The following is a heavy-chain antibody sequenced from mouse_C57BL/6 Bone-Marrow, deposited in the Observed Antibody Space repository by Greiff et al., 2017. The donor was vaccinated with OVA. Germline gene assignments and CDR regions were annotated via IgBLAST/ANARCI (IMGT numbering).Heavy chain of an antibody. CDR3: ARQGMITTTGYAMDY. J-gene: IGHJ4*01. CDR1: EYEFPSHD. D-gene: IGHD2-4*01. V-gene: IGHV5-2*01. CDR2: INSDGGST. Sequence: EVKLMESGGGLVQPGESLKLSCESNEYEFPSHDMSWVRKTPEKRLELVAAINSDGGSTYYPDPMARRFIISRDNHKKNLYLQMSRLRSEDTALYDCARQGMITTTGYAMDYWGQGTSVTVSS.